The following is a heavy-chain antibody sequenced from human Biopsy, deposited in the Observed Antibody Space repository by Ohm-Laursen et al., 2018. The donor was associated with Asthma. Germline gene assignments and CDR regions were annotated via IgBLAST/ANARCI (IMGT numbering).Heavy chain of an antibody. CDR1: GGYLTGHY. Sequence: SDTLSLTYTVYGGYLTGHYWNWIRQPPGKGLEWIGEIDQSGYTNYNPSLKSRVTISADTSKNQFHLNLSSVTAADTAVYFCARAAITGIRGWFDPWGQGTQVTVSS. CDR3: ARAAITGIRGWFDP. J-gene: IGHJ5*02. D-gene: IGHD1-20*01. V-gene: IGHV4-34*01. CDR2: IDQSGYT.